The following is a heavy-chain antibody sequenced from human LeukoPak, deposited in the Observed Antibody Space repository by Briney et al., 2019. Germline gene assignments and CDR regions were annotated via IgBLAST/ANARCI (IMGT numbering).Heavy chain of an antibody. D-gene: IGHD3-3*01. J-gene: IGHJ4*02. V-gene: IGHV4-59*12. CDR1: GGSISIYY. Sequence: SETLSLTCTVSGGSISIYYWSWIRQPPGKGLEWIGYIYYSGSTNYNPFLKSRVTISVDTSKNQFSLKLSSVTAADTAVYYCARVGDFWSGYRFDYWGQGTLVTVSS. CDR2: IYYSGST. CDR3: ARVGDFWSGYRFDY.